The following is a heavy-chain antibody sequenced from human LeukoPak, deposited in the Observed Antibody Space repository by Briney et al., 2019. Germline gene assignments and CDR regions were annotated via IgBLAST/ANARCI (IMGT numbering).Heavy chain of an antibody. CDR3: ARLRRNSDKSGFYYYYDY. CDR1: GFTFSSFS. V-gene: IGHV3-21*06. J-gene: IGHJ4*02. D-gene: IGHD3-22*01. CDR2: INIVASYI. Sequence: GGSLRLSCAASGFTFSSFSFNWVRQGPGKGLEWVSSINIVASYIYYADSVKGRFTISRDNAKNSLYLQMNSLRAEDTGVYYCARLRRNSDKSGFYYYYDYWGQGTLVTVSS.